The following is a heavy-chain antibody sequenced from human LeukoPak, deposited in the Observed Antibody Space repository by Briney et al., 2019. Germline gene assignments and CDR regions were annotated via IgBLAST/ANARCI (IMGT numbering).Heavy chain of an antibody. CDR1: GFTFSSYS. Sequence: PGGSLRLSCAASGFTFSSYSMSWVRQAPGKGLEWVSSISSSSSYIYYADSVKGRFTISSDNAKNSLYLQMNSLRAEDTAVYYCARAKVCSTSCSLFDYWGQGTLVTVSS. D-gene: IGHD2-2*01. J-gene: IGHJ4*02. CDR3: ARAKVCSTSCSLFDY. V-gene: IGHV3-21*01. CDR2: ISSSSSYI.